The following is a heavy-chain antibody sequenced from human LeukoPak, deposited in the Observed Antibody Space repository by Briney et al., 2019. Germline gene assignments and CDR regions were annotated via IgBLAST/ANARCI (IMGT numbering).Heavy chain of an antibody. D-gene: IGHD5-18*01. J-gene: IGHJ6*02. CDR3: ARGPIQLWIHNAMDV. Sequence: PGRSLRLSCTGSGFTFGDHAMSWVRQAPGEGLEWVGFIRSKAYRGTTEYAASVKGRFSISRDDSASIAYLQMNSLKTEDTAVYYCARGPIQLWIHNAMDVWGQGTTVTVSS. CDR2: IRSKAYRGTT. V-gene: IGHV3-49*04. CDR1: GFTFGDHA.